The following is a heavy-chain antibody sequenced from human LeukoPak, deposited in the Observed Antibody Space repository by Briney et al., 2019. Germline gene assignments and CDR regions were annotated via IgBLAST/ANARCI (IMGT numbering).Heavy chain of an antibody. J-gene: IGHJ4*02. CDR1: GFSFSDYL. D-gene: IGHD6-25*01. CDR2: SRSKARSYST. CDR3: GAGAGGCRPLDY. V-gene: IGHV3-72*01. Sequence: GGSLRLSCAASGFSFSDYLMDWVRQTPGKGLEWVGRSRSKARSYSTEYAASVKGRFTISRDDSKNVLYLQMNSLKIEDAAVYYCGAGAGGCRPLDYWGQGTPVNVSS.